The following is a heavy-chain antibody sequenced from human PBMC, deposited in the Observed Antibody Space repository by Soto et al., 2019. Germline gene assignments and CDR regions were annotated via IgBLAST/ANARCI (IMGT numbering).Heavy chain of an antibody. CDR1: GFSLSTSGVG. J-gene: IGHJ4*02. D-gene: IGHD2-15*01. CDR2: IYWDDDK. V-gene: IGHV2-5*02. CDR3: AYRPSYCSGGSCYSGFDY. Sequence: QITLKESGPTLVKPTQPLTLTCTFSGFSLSTSGVGVGWIRQPPGKALEWLALIYWDDDKRYSPSLKSRLTITKDTSKNQVVLTMTNMDPVDTATYYCAYRPSYCSGGSCYSGFDYWGQGTLVTVSS.